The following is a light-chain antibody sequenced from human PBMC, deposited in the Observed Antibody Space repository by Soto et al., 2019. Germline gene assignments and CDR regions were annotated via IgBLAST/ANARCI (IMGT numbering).Light chain of an antibody. V-gene: IGKV1-39*01. Sequence: DIQMTQSPSSLSASVGDRVTITCRASQSISSYLNWYQQKPGKAPKLLIYAASRLQSGVPSRFGGSGSRTDFTLTISSLQPEDFATYYCQQSYRAPRTFGQGTKVEIK. J-gene: IGKJ1*01. CDR3: QQSYRAPRT. CDR2: AAS. CDR1: QSISSY.